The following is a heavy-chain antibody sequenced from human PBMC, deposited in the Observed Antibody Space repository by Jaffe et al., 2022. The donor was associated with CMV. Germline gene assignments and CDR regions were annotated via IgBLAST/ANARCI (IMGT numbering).Heavy chain of an antibody. Sequence: QVQLVQSGAEVKKPGSSVKVSCKASGGTFSSYAISWVRQAPGQGLEWMGRIIPILGIANYAQKFQGRVTITADKSTSTAYMELSSLRSEDTAVYYCARDPTAAGTTTIWFDPWGQGTLVTVSS. CDR1: GGTFSSYA. J-gene: IGHJ5*02. CDR2: IIPILGIA. CDR3: ARDPTAAGTTTIWFDP. D-gene: IGHD6-13*01. V-gene: IGHV1-69*09.